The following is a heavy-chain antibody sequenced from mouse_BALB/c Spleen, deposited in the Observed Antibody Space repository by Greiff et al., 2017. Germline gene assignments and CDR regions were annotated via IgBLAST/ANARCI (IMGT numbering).Heavy chain of an antibody. Sequence: EVKVVESGGGLVKPGGSLKLSCAASGFTFSDYYMYWVRQTPEKRLEWVATISDGGSYTYYPDSVKGRFTISRDNAKNNLYLQMSSLKSEDTAMYYCARGSYGSIYAMDYWGQGTSVTVSS. CDR2: ISDGGSYT. J-gene: IGHJ4*01. D-gene: IGHD1-1*01. CDR1: GFTFSDYY. CDR3: ARGSYGSIYAMDY. V-gene: IGHV5-4*02.